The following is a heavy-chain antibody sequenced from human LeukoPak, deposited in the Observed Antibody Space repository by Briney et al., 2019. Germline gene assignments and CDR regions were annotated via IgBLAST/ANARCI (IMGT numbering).Heavy chain of an antibody. V-gene: IGHV4-34*01. D-gene: IGHD1-1*01. Sequence: SETLSLTCTVSGGSISSYYWSWIRQPPGKGLEWIGEINHSGSTNYNPSLKSRVAISVDTSKNQFSLKLSSVTAADTAVYYCARVTLERRLDYWGQGTLVTVSS. J-gene: IGHJ4*02. CDR3: ARVTLERRLDY. CDR2: INHSGST. CDR1: GGSISSYY.